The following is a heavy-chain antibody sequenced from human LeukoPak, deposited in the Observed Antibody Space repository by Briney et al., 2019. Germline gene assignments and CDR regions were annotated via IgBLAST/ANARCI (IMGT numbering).Heavy chain of an antibody. CDR1: GFTFSNYA. CDR3: AKNSYGSYYYYYMDV. Sequence: GGSLRLSCAASGFTFSNYAMSWVRQAPGKGLEWVSAISGSGGSTYYADSVKGRFTISRDNSKNTLYLQMNSLRAEDTAVYYCAKNSYGSYYYYYMDVWGKGTTVTASS. CDR2: ISGSGGST. D-gene: IGHD5-18*01. V-gene: IGHV3-23*01. J-gene: IGHJ6*03.